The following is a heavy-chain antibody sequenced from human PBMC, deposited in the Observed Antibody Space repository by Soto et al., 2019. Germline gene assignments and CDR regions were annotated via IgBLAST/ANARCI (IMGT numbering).Heavy chain of an antibody. CDR2: IYYSGST. V-gene: IGHV4-39*02. Sequence: SETLSLTCTVSGGSISSSSYYWGWIRQPPGKGLEWIGSIYYSGSTYYNPSLKSRVTISVDTSKNQFSLKLSSVTAADTAVYYCAKDHNGIAAAPDVWGQGTTVTVSS. J-gene: IGHJ6*02. CDR1: GGSISSSSYY. CDR3: AKDHNGIAAAPDV. D-gene: IGHD6-13*01.